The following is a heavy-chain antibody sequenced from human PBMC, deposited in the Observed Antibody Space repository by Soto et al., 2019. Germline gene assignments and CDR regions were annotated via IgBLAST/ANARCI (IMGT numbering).Heavy chain of an antibody. Sequence: SETLSLTCAVYGGSFSGYYWSWIRQPPGKGLEWIGEINHSGSTNYNPSLKSRVTISVDTSKNQFSLKLSSVTAADTAVYYCARGRGLRYFDWSTGYWGQGTLVTVS. V-gene: IGHV4-34*01. CDR2: INHSGST. CDR1: GGSFSGYY. D-gene: IGHD3-9*01. CDR3: ARGRGLRYFDWSTGY. J-gene: IGHJ4*02.